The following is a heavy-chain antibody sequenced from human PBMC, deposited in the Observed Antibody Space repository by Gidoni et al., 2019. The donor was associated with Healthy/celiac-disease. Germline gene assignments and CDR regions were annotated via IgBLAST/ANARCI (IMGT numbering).Heavy chain of an antibody. CDR2: IYYSGST. Sequence: QLQLQESGPGLVKHSETLSLDCTDSGASIRSSSYYWGWIRQPPGKGLEWMGSIYYSGSTYYNPSLKIRVTISVYTSKNQFSLKLCSVTAADTAVYYCARLARGSSSSKTNFDYWGQGTLVTVSS. V-gene: IGHV4-39*01. J-gene: IGHJ4*02. CDR3: ARLARGSSSSKTNFDY. D-gene: IGHD6-13*01. CDR1: GASIRSSSYY.